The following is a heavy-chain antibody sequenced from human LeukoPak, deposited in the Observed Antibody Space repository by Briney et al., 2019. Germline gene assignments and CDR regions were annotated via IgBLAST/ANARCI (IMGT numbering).Heavy chain of an antibody. J-gene: IGHJ4*02. CDR2: IIPIFGTA. Sequence: SVKVSCKASGGTFSSYAISWVRQAPGQGLEWMGGIIPIFGTANYAQKFQGRVTITADKSTSTAYMELSSLRSEDTAVYYCARAMITFGGVIVGDHYFDYWGQGTLVTVSS. V-gene: IGHV1-69*06. CDR1: GGTFSSYA. CDR3: ARAMITFGGVIVGDHYFDY. D-gene: IGHD3-16*02.